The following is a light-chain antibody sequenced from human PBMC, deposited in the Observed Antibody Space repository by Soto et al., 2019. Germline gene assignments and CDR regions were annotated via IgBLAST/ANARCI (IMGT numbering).Light chain of an antibody. CDR2: GAY. Sequence: EIVLTQSPGTLSLSPGERATLSCRASQSVSSSYLAWYRHKPGQAPRLLIYGAYSRSTGIPDRFSGSGSGTDFTLTISRLEPEDFAVYYCQQYGSSPPYAFGQGTKLEIK. J-gene: IGKJ2*01. CDR3: QQYGSSPPYA. CDR1: QSVSSSY. V-gene: IGKV3-20*01.